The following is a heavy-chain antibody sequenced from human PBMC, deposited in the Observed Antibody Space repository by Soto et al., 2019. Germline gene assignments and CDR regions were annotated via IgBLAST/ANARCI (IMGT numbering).Heavy chain of an antibody. Sequence: QVQLRESGPGVVKSSETQSLTCTVSGGSVSSSSYYWSWIRQPPGKGLEWVGYIYYSGSPNYNPSLKSRVIILVDTSKNQFSLKLSSVTAADTAVNFCARVRRIGVPGVAYYYGMDVWGQGTTVTVAS. J-gene: IGHJ6*02. D-gene: IGHD3-3*01. V-gene: IGHV4-61*01. CDR2: IYYSGSP. CDR1: GGSVSSSSYY. CDR3: ARVRRIGVPGVAYYYGMDV.